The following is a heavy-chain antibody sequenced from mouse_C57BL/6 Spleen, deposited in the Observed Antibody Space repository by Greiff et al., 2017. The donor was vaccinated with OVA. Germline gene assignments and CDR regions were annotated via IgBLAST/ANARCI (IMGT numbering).Heavy chain of an antibody. CDR2: ISSGSITI. D-gene: IGHD4-1*01. CDR3: ARRAGTGYFDV. J-gene: IGHJ1*03. Sequence: DVMLVESGGGLVKPGGSLKLSCAASGFTFSDYGMHWVRQAPEKGLEWVAYISSGSITIYYADTVKGRFTISRDNAKNTLFLQMTSLRSEDTAMYYCARRAGTGYFDVWGTGTTVTVSS. CDR1: GFTFSDYG. V-gene: IGHV5-17*01.